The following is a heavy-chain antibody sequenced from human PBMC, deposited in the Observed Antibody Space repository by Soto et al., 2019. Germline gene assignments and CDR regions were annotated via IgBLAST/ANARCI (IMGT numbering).Heavy chain of an antibody. V-gene: IGHV3-7*01. Sequence: GGSLRLSCAASGFTFSSYWMSWVRQAPGKGLEWVANIKQDGSEKYYVDSVKGRFTISRDNAKNSLYLQMNSLRAEDTAVYYCARGFSRANYYYYYMDVWGKGTTITVSS. J-gene: IGHJ6*03. CDR3: ARGFSRANYYYYYMDV. CDR1: GFTFSSYW. CDR2: IKQDGSEK.